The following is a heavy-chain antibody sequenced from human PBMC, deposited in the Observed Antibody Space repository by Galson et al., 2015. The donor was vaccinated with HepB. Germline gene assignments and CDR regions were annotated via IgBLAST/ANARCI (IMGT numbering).Heavy chain of an antibody. V-gene: IGHV1-3*01. CDR3: ARATYCSSTSCYRAVSLHNWFDP. J-gene: IGHJ5*02. D-gene: IGHD2-2*02. Sequence: SVKVSCKASGYTFTSYAMHWVRQAPGQRLEWMGWINAGNGNTKYSQKFQGRVTITRDTSASTAYMELSSLRSEDTAVYYCARATYCSSTSCYRAVSLHNWFDPWGQGTLVTVSS. CDR2: INAGNGNT. CDR1: GYTFTSYA.